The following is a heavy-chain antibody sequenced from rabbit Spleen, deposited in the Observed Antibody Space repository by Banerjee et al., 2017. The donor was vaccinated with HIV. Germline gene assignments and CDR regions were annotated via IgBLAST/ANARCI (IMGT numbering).Heavy chain of an antibody. D-gene: IGHD1-1*01. CDR1: GFSFSNTYY. V-gene: IGHV1S45*01. J-gene: IGHJ6*01. Sequence: QEQLEESGGGLVQPEGSLTLTCTTSGFSFSNTYYMCWVRQAPGKGLEWIACIDTGSSGFTYFASWAEGRFTISKTSSTTVTLQMTSLTAADTATYFCARDTSSSFSSYGMDLWGPGTLVTVS. CDR2: IDTGSSGFT. CDR3: ARDTSSSFSSYGMDL.